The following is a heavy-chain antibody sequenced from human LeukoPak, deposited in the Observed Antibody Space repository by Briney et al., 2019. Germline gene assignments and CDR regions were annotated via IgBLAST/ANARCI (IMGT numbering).Heavy chain of an antibody. J-gene: IGHJ3*02. V-gene: IGHV5-51*01. CDR1: GDGFTSYW. Sequence: GESLKISCKHSGDGFTSYWIGWVRQMPGKGLEWMGIIYPGDSDTRYSPSFQGQVTISADKSISTAYLQWNNLKASDTAMYYCAGQDIVVVATATRAFDIWGQGTMVTVSS. CDR3: AGQDIVVVATATRAFDI. CDR2: IYPGDSDT. D-gene: IGHD2-15*01.